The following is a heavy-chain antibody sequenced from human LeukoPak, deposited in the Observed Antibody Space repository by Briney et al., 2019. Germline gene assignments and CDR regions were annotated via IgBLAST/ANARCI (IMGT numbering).Heavy chain of an antibody. Sequence: PGGSLRLSCAVSGFTFSSWWITWVRQAPGKGLEWVANIKQDGSEKNYVDSVKGRFTISRDNAKNSLDLQMNRLRAEDTAVYYCARGHIGVDVWGKGTTVTVSS. D-gene: IGHD5-12*01. J-gene: IGHJ6*04. CDR3: ARGHIGVDV. CDR2: IKQDGSEK. CDR1: GFTFSSWW. V-gene: IGHV3-7*01.